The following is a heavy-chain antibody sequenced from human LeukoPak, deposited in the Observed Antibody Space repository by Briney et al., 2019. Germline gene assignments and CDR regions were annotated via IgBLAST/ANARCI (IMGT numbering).Heavy chain of an antibody. CDR1: GGSISSGSYY. CDR2: IYTSGRT. Sequence: SQTLSLTCTVSGGSISSGSYYWSWIRQPAGKGLEWIGRIYTSGRTNYNPSLKSRVTISVDTSKNQFSLKLSSVTAADTAVYYCARVGFGEPQPYYFDYWGQGTLVTVSS. V-gene: IGHV4-61*02. J-gene: IGHJ4*02. D-gene: IGHD3-10*01. CDR3: ARVGFGEPQPYYFDY.